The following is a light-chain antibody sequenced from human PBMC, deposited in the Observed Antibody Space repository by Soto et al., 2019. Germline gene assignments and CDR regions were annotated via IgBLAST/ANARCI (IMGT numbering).Light chain of an antibody. V-gene: IGKV3-11*02. CDR3: EQRSDWLYS. Sequence: EILLAQSPATLSLSPGERATLSCKASQDVSIFLARYQQNPGQAPRLLIHDASNRATGVPARFGGSGSGRDFTSTITSLEPVDCALYYCEQRSDWLYSFGKGTKL. CDR1: QDVSIF. CDR2: DAS. J-gene: IGKJ2*01.